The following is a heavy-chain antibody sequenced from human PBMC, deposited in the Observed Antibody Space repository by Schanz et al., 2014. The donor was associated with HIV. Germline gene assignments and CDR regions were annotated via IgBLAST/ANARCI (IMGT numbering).Heavy chain of an antibody. CDR3: ARDKDYTWATYRFPDS. Sequence: QVHLVQSGAEVKKPGASVKVSCKTSGYTFSHYDINWVRQAPGQGLEWMGLINPYDGSTSNAQKFQGRVSMTRDSSTNTVHMELRNLRSDDTAIYYCARDKDYTWATYRFPDSWGQGTVVTVSS. CDR2: INPYDGST. D-gene: IGHD3-16*02. J-gene: IGHJ4*02. V-gene: IGHV1-46*01. CDR1: GYTFSHYD.